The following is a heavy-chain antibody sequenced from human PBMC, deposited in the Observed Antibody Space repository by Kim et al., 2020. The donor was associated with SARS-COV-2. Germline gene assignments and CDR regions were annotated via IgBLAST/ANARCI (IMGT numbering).Heavy chain of an antibody. CDR3: AKNHLRYFDY. V-gene: IGHV3-23*03. CDR2: TT. J-gene: IGHJ4*02. Sequence: TTYYADAVEGRFTITRDNSKNTLNLQMNSLRAEDTAVYYCAKNHLRYFDYWGQGTLVTVSS.